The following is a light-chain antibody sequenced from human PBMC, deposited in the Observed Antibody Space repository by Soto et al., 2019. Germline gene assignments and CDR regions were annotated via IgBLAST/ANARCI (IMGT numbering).Light chain of an antibody. Sequence: IQMTQSPSYLSASVGDRVIITCRASHDLGHKLGWYQQKPGHAPKLLIFTASTLYSGVPPSFSGSGSGTLFSLTISSLDPVDFAISFCLQDYNLPRTFGQGTKVEI. CDR1: HDLGHK. J-gene: IGKJ1*01. CDR2: TAS. CDR3: LQDYNLPRT. V-gene: IGKV1-6*01.